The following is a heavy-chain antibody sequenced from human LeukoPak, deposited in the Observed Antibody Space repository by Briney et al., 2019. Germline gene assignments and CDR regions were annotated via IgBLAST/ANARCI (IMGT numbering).Heavy chain of an antibody. CDR2: ISSSSSYI. Sequence: GGSLRLSWAASGXTFSNFGINWVRQAPGKGLEWVSSISSSSSYISYADSVKGRFTISRDNAKNSLDLQMNSLRAEDTAVYYCAIDRYSSGWYTFDYWGQGTLVTVSS. V-gene: IGHV3-21*01. CDR3: AIDRYSSGWYTFDY. CDR1: GXTFSNFG. D-gene: IGHD6-19*01. J-gene: IGHJ4*02.